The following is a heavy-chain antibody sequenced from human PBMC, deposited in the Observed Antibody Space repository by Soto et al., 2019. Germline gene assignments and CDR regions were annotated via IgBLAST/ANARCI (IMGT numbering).Heavy chain of an antibody. V-gene: IGHV1-69*01. Sequence: HVQLVQSGAEVKKPGSSVKVSCKASGGTFSSYGVSWVRQAPGQGLEWMGRIIPVFGIEHYAQKSQGRVTVTADESTSTAHMELSGLTSEDTAVYYCARGLSYYDSSGYSDAFDIWGQGTLVTVSS. D-gene: IGHD3-22*01. J-gene: IGHJ3*02. CDR1: GGTFSSYG. CDR3: ARGLSYYDSSGYSDAFDI. CDR2: IIPVFGIE.